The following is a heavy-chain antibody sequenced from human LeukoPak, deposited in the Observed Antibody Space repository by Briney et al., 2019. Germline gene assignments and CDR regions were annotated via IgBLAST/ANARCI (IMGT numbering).Heavy chain of an antibody. D-gene: IGHD6-19*01. CDR1: GFTVSSNF. Sequence: PGGSLRLSCAASGFTVSSNFMTWVRQAPGKRLEWVSVIYSSGSTYYADSVKGRFTISRDNSKNTVYLQMNSLRAEDTALYYCARDSSGWYDYWGQGTLVTVSS. CDR3: ARDSSGWYDY. V-gene: IGHV3-53*01. CDR2: IYSSGST. J-gene: IGHJ4*02.